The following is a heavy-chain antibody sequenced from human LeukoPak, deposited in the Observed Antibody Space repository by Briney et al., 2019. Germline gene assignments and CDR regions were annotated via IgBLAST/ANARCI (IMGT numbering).Heavy chain of an antibody. CDR2: INPNSGGT. J-gene: IGHJ4*02. CDR3: ARAPWDSSSSGAY. V-gene: IGHV1-2*02. Sequence: ASVTVSCKASGYTFTGYYMHWVRQAPGQGLEWMGWINPNSGGTNYAQKFQGRVTMTRDTSISTAYMELSRLRSDDTAVYYCARAPWDSSSSGAYWGQGTLVTVSS. D-gene: IGHD6-6*01. CDR1: GYTFTGYY.